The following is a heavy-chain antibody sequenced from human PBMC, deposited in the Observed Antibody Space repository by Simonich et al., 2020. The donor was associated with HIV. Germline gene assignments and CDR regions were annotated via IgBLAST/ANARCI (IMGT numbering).Heavy chain of an antibody. CDR3: ASLPSVDLVMVGAAYYFDY. CDR2: VIPVLGVA. Sequence: QVQLVQSGAEVKKPGSSVKVSCKASGGTFNNYTINWLRQAPGQGLEWMGGVIPVLGVANYAQRVQGRVTITAHKSTSTGYMELSSLRSEDTAVYYCASLPSVDLVMVGAAYYFDYWGQGTPVTVSS. D-gene: IGHD3-10*01. J-gene: IGHJ4*02. CDR1: GGTFNNYT. V-gene: IGHV1-69*10.